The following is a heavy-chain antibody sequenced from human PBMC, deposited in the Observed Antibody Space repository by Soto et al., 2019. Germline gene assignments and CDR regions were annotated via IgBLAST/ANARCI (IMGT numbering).Heavy chain of an antibody. CDR3: ASGIQLWLRRINNGYSG. CDR2: IIPMFGTA. D-gene: IGHD5-18*01. J-gene: IGHJ4*02. V-gene: IGHV1-69*12. CDR1: GGTFSTYA. Sequence: QVQLVQSGAEVKKPESSVKVSCKAPGGTFSTYAISWVRQAPGQGLEWMGGIIPMFGTANYAQRFQDRVTSTADESTNTVDKELSSRRSEDTAVYFCASGIQLWLRRINNGYSGWGQGTLVTVSS.